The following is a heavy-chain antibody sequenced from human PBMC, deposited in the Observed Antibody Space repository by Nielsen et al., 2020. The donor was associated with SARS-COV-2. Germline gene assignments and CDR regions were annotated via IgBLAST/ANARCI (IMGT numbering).Heavy chain of an antibody. V-gene: IGHV1-69*13. Sequence: SVSVSCKASGGTFSSYAIRWVRKAPGQGLEWMGGIIPIFGTANYAQKFQGRVTITADESTSTAYMELSSLRSEDTAVYYCARDRGYCTNGVCYSWWFDPWGQGTLVTVSS. D-gene: IGHD2-8*01. J-gene: IGHJ5*02. CDR3: ARDRGYCTNGVCYSWWFDP. CDR1: GGTFSSYA. CDR2: IIPIFGTA.